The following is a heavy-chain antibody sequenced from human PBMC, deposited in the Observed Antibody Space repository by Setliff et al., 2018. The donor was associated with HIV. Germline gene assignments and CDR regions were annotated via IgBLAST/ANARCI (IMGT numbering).Heavy chain of an antibody. J-gene: IGHJ4*02. CDR2: IYYSGVT. V-gene: IGHV4-59*01. D-gene: IGHD2-8*01. Sequence: PSETLSLTCTVSGGYIAGYYWSWIRQPPGKALEWIGNIYYSGVTYYNPSLKSRVTLSVDTSKNQFSLTLTSVTAADTAVYFCSTVVTLAYCHDGLCPAFDSWGQGALVTVSS. CDR3: STVVTLAYCHDGLCPAFDS. CDR1: GGYIAGYY.